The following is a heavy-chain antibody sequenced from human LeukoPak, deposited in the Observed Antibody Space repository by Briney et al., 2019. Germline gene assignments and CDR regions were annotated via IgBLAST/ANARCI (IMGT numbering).Heavy chain of an antibody. D-gene: IGHD3-3*01. CDR3: VKEYHSRGFGAYFDY. CDR1: KFTFSNYG. J-gene: IGHJ4*02. CDR2: ISSDGSIK. V-gene: IGHV3-30*18. Sequence: GGSLRLSCTASKFTFSNYGMHWVRQAPGRGLEWVAVISSDGSIKVYADSVKGRFTLSRDNSINTVDLQMNSLRAEDTAVYYCVKEYHSRGFGAYFDYWGQGTLVTVSS.